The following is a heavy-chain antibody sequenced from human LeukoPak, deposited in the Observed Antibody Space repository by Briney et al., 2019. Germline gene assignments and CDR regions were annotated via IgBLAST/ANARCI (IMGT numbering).Heavy chain of an antibody. V-gene: IGHV3-30-3*01. Sequence: HPGGSLRLSCAASGFTFSSYAMPWVRQAPGKGLEWVAVISYDGSNKYYADSVKGRFTISRDNSKNTLYLQMNSLRAEDTAVYYCARGVSSSPEFDPWGQGTLVTVSS. D-gene: IGHD6-13*01. J-gene: IGHJ5*02. CDR1: GFTFSSYA. CDR3: ARGVSSSPEFDP. CDR2: ISYDGSNK.